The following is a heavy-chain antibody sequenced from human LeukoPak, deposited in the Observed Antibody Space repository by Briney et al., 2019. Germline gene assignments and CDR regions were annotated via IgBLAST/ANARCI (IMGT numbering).Heavy chain of an antibody. V-gene: IGHV5-51*01. D-gene: IGHD3-10*01. CDR1: GSRFTTYW. Sequence: GASLKISCKGSGSRFTTYWIGWVRQMPGKGLEWMGIIYPGDSDTRYSPSFQGQVTISADKSITTAYLQWSSLKASDTAMYYCARSLVRGINDAFHIWGQGTMVTVSS. J-gene: IGHJ3*02. CDR2: IYPGDSDT. CDR3: ARSLVRGINDAFHI.